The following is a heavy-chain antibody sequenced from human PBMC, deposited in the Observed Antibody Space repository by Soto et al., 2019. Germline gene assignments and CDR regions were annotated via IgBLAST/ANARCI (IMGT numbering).Heavy chain of an antibody. CDR2: ISGSGANT. CDR1: GFTFRSYA. D-gene: IGHD2-15*01. V-gene: IGHV3-23*01. Sequence: EVQLLDSGGGLVQPGGSLRLSCAASGFTFRSYAMSWVRQAPGKGLEWVSGISGSGANTYYADSVKGRFTISRDNSKNPLNLQTNSLGAEDTAVYYCAKDLVLVGAARGGQGAFDIWGQGTMVTVSS. J-gene: IGHJ3*02. CDR3: AKDLVLVGAARGGQGAFDI.